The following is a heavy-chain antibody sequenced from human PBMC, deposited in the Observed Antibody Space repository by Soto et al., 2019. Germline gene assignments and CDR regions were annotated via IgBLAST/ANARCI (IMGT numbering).Heavy chain of an antibody. D-gene: IGHD2-15*01. V-gene: IGHV4-39*01. J-gene: IGHJ4*02. CDR1: GGSISSSSYY. CDR2: IYHSGST. Sequence: SETLSLTCTVSGGSISSSSYYWGWIRQPPGKGLEWIGSIYHSGSTYYNPSLMSRVTISVDTSKNQFSLKLSSVTAADTAVYYCARRIVVVVAANDYFDYWGQGTLVTVSS. CDR3: ARRIVVVVAANDYFDY.